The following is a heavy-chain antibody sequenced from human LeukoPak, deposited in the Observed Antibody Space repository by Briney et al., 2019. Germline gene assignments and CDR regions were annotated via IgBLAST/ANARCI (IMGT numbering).Heavy chain of an antibody. CDR3: ARGGYYYLDV. CDR2: IFHSGTT. V-gene: IGHV4-59*01. CDR1: SGSISPYY. Sequence: PSETLSLTCTMSSGSISPYYWSWIRQPPGKGLEWIAYIFHSGTTKYNPSLKSRVAISLDTPKSQFSLKLHSVAAADTAVYYCARGGYYYLDVWGGGTTVTVSS. J-gene: IGHJ6*03.